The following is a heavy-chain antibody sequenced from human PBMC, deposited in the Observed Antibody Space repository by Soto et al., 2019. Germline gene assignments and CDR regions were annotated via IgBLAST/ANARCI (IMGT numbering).Heavy chain of an antibody. Sequence: QVQLVQSGTEVKKPGASVKVSCKASGYTFTNYGISWVRQAPGQGLEWMGSISGYNGNTNYAQKLQGRVTMTTDTSTSTAYREMRILRSDDTAVYYCARLAGAGYNTLGYWGQGTLVTVSS. D-gene: IGHD6-13*01. CDR1: GYTFTNYG. J-gene: IGHJ4*02. CDR2: ISGYNGNT. V-gene: IGHV1-18*01. CDR3: ARLAGAGYNTLGY.